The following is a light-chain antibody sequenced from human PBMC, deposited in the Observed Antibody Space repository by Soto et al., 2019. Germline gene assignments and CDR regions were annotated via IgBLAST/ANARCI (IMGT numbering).Light chain of an antibody. CDR3: MQALQTLYT. CDR2: LGS. V-gene: IGKV2-28*01. CDR1: QSLLHSNGYLC. Sequence: DIVLTQSPLSLPVIPGEPASISCTSSQSLLHSNGYLCLDWYVHKPGQPPQLVIFLGSNRAPGVPDRFSGSGSGTHFTLEISRVEAEDVGVSYCMQALQTLYTFGQGTKLDI. J-gene: IGKJ2*01.